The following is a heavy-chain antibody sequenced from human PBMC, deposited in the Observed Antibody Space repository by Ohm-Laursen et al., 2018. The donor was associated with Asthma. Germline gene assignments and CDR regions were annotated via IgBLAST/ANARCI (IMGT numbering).Heavy chain of an antibody. CDR2: IIPICGTA. D-gene: IGHD3-22*01. CDR1: GYTFTGYY. CDR3: ARRSDYYDSSGYTYDY. V-gene: IGHV1-69*13. J-gene: IGHJ4*02. Sequence: ASVKVSCKASGYTFTGYYMHWVRQAPGQGLEWMGGIIPICGTANYAQKFQGRVTITADESTSTAYMELSSLRSEDTAVYYCARRSDYYDSSGYTYDYWGQGTLVTVSS.